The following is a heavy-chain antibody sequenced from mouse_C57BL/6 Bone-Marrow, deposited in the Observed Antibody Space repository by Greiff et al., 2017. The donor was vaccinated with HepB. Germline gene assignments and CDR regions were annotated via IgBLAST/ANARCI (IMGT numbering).Heavy chain of an antibody. CDR2: ISGGGGNT. V-gene: IGHV5-9*01. D-gene: IGHD2-1*01. CDR3: ARQGIYYGNYFYAMDY. CDR1: GFTFSSYT. Sequence: EVKLVESGGGLVKPGGSLKLSCAASGFTFSSYTMSWVRQTPEKRLEWVATISGGGGNTYYPDSVKGRFTISRDNAKNTLYLQMSSLRSEDTALYYCARQGIYYGNYFYAMDYWGQGTSVTVSS. J-gene: IGHJ4*01.